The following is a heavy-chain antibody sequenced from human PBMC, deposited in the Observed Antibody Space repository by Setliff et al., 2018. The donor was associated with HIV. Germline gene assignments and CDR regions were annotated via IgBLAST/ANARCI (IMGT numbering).Heavy chain of an antibody. CDR3: ARDVTLSLEWLPNPRRFDP. J-gene: IGHJ5*02. D-gene: IGHD3-3*01. CDR1: GGSITNNNYL. Sequence: PSETLSLTCTVSGGSITNNNYLWSWVRQHPEKGLEWIAYIHHSGNAYYTPSLQSRATISVDTSKNQFSLKLNSVTAADTGVYYCARDVTLSLEWLPNPRRFDPWGQGTLVTVSS. V-gene: IGHV4-31*03. CDR2: IHHSGNA.